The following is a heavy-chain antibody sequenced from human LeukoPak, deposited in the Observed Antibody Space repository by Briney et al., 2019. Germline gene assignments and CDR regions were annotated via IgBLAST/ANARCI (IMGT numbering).Heavy chain of an antibody. V-gene: IGHV3-23*01. Sequence: GGSLRLSCAASGFTFSSYAMSWVRQAPGKGLEWVSAISGSGGSTYYADSVKGRFTISRDNSMNTLYLQMNSLRAEDTAVYYCAKDSRPGTTREYYFDYWGQGTLVTVSS. J-gene: IGHJ4*02. D-gene: IGHD1-1*01. CDR2: ISGSGGST. CDR3: AKDSRPGTTREYYFDY. CDR1: GFTFSSYA.